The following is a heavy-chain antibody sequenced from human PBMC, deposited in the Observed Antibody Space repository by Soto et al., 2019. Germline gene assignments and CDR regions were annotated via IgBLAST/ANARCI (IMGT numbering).Heavy chain of an antibody. CDR1: GFTFSSYA. J-gene: IGHJ4*02. D-gene: IGHD3-22*01. CDR2: ISYDGSNK. CDR3: ARSSITMIVVVPQDY. V-gene: IGHV3-30-3*01. Sequence: QVQLVESGGGVVQPGRSLRLSCAASGFTFSSYAMHWVRQAPGKGLGWVAVISYDGSNKYYADSVKGRFTISRDNSKNTLYLQMNSLRAEDTAVYYCARSSITMIVVVPQDYWGQGTLVTVSS.